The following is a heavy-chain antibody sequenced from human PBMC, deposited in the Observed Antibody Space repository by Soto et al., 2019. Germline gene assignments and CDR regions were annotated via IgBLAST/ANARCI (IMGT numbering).Heavy chain of an antibody. CDR3: ARAPPHSQGLSLSTNKFDY. V-gene: IGHV1-46*01. CDR2: INPGGGSI. Sequence: QVQLVQSGAEVKKPGASLKVSCKASGYTLTSYYMHWVRQAPGQGLEWMGIINPGGGSISYAQKFQGRVTMTRDTSTSTVILELSSLRSEDTAVYYCARAPPHSQGLSLSTNKFDYWGQGTLVTVSS. D-gene: IGHD2-21*01. J-gene: IGHJ4*02. CDR1: GYTLTSYY.